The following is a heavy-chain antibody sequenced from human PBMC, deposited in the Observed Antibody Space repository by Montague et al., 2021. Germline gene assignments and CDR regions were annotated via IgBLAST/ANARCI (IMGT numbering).Heavy chain of an antibody. D-gene: IGHD5-24*01. CDR3: VRDGDGFNFDY. Sequence: SLRLSCAASGFTFGNFWMHWVRQAPGKGLVWVSRIVGDGHYINYADSVQGRFTISRDNAENTLYLQMDGLRVGDTAVYYCVRDGDGFNFDYWGHGTLVTVSS. CDR1: GFTFGNFW. J-gene: IGHJ4*01. V-gene: IGHV3-74*01. CDR2: IVGDGHYI.